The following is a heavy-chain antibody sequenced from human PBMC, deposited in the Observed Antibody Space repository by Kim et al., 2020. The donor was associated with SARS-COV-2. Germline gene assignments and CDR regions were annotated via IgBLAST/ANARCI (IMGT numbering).Heavy chain of an antibody. D-gene: IGHD3-10*01. Sequence: GGSLRLSCVASGFTFSDSNMHWVRQASGKGLEWVGRIRTKTNNYATAYAAAVKGRFTVSRDDSKNTAYLQMNSLKTEDTAVYYCTRQGYYYGSGSYSGSDCWGQGTLVTVSS. J-gene: IGHJ4*02. CDR2: IRTKTNNYAT. V-gene: IGHV3-73*01. CDR1: GFTFSDSN. CDR3: TRQGYYYGSGSYSGSDC.